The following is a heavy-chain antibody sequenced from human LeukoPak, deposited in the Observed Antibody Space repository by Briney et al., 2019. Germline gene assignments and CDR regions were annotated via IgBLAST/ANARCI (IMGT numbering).Heavy chain of an antibody. CDR2: IYYSGST. CDR1: GYSISSGYY. D-gene: IGHD3-10*01. Sequence: PSETLSLTCTVSGYSISSGYYWSWIRQPPGKGLEWIGYIYYSGSTNYNPSLKSRVTISVDTSKNQFSLKLSSVTAADTAVYYCARTMDRGVIIIRGFDYWGQGTLVTVSS. CDR3: ARTMDRGVIIIRGFDY. V-gene: IGHV4-61*01. J-gene: IGHJ4*02.